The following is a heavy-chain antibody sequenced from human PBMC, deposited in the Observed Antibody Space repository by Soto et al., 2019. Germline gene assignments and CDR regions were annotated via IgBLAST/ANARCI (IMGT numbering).Heavy chain of an antibody. CDR1: GGSMISYY. V-gene: IGHV4-59*08. CDR3: ARPVLHVGYSGYETRYYYYGMDV. J-gene: IGHJ6*02. D-gene: IGHD5-12*01. Sequence: SETLSLTCTVSGGSMISYYWSWIRQPTGRGLEWIGFIYYAGSTYYNPSLKSRVTISVDTSKNQFSLKLSSVTAADTAVYYCARPVLHVGYSGYETRYYYYGMDVWGQGTTVTVYS. CDR2: IYYAGST.